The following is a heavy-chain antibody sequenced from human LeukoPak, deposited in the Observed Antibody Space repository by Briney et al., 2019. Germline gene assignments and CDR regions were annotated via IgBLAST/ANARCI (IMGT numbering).Heavy chain of an antibody. Sequence: GGSLRHFCAASGFSFSSYTTNWVRQAPGKGREWVSSISSSTSLIYYADSVRGRFTISRDHAKNSLYLQMNSLRDEDTAVYYCARDVGYYSYWGQGTLVTASS. CDR2: ISSSTSLI. J-gene: IGHJ4*02. CDR1: GFSFSSYT. V-gene: IGHV3-21*01. CDR3: ARDVGYYSY. D-gene: IGHD3-22*01.